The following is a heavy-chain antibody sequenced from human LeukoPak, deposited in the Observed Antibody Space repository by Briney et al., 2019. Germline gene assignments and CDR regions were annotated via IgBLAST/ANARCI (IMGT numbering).Heavy chain of an antibody. Sequence: GGSLRLSCAAPGFTFSSYAMSWVRQAPGKGLEWVSAISGSGGSTYYADSVKGRFTISRDNSKNTLYLQMNSLRAEDTAVYYCAKGYSSSGYYYYYYMDVWGKGTTVTVSS. CDR2: ISGSGGST. V-gene: IGHV3-23*01. CDR1: GFTFSSYA. CDR3: AKGYSSSGYYYYYYMDV. D-gene: IGHD6-6*01. J-gene: IGHJ6*03.